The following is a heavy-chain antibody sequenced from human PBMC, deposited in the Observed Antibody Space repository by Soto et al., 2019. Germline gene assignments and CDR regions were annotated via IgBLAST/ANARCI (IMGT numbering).Heavy chain of an antibody. D-gene: IGHD3-10*01. CDR1: GFTFSSHE. CDR3: ARYYYDSGRGLDV. Sequence: GGSLRLSCEASGFTFSSHEMNWVRQAPGKGLEWVSYISSSATTIYYAGSVKGRFTISRDNAKNSLYLQMNSLRAEDTAVYYCARYYYDSGRGLDVWGQGTLVTVSS. V-gene: IGHV3-48*03. CDR2: ISSSATTI. J-gene: IGHJ4*02.